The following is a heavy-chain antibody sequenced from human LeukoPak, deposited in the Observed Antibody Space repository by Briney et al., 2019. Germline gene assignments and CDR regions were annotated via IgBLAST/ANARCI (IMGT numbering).Heavy chain of an antibody. CDR1: GFTLSSYA. V-gene: IGHV3-23*01. J-gene: IGHJ4*02. CDR2: TSSSDAGT. D-gene: IGHD2-21*01. Sequence: TGGSLRLSCAASGFTLSSYALSWVRQAPGKGLERVAATSSSDAGTYHADSVRGRFTISRDNSKNTLYLQMNSLRAEDAAVYYCARAPVTSCRGAYCYPFDYWGQGTLVTVSS. CDR3: ARAPVTSCRGAYCYPFDY.